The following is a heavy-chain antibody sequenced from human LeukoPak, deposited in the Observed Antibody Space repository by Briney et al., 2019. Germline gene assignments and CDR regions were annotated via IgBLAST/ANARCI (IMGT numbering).Heavy chain of an antibody. CDR1: GDSISSDGYS. J-gene: IGHJ5*02. CDR3: DRSKYYDFWSGYSYPNWFDP. V-gene: IGHV4-30-4*08. Sequence: PSQTLSLTCTVSGDSISSDGYSWSWIRQVPGKGLEWIGYISNSGTSYYSPSLKSRVTMSLDMSKKQVSLKLNSVTAADTAVYYCDRSKYYDFWSGYSYPNWFDPWGQGTLVTVSS. D-gene: IGHD3-3*01. CDR2: ISNSGTS.